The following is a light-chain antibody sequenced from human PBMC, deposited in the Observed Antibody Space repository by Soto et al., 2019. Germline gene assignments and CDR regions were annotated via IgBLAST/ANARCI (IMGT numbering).Light chain of an antibody. CDR2: DNN. Sequence: QSVLTQPPSVSAAPGQKVTISCSGSSSNIGNNYVSWYQQLPGTAPKLLIYDNNKRPSGIPDRFSGSKSGTSAALAITGRQPGDEADYYCGAWDSGMSAGGVFGGGTKLTVL. CDR1: SSNIGNNY. V-gene: IGLV1-51*01. CDR3: GAWDSGMSAGGV. J-gene: IGLJ2*01.